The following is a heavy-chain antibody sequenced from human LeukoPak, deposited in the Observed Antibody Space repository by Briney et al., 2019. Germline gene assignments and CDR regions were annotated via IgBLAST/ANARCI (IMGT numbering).Heavy chain of an antibody. Sequence: ASVRLSCKASAHTLTTYGITWVRQAPGHGLEWLGWISSNETQTNPAQTLQGRVTMTTDTSTSTTFLHLRCLRSEDTTVYFFARGWELHDWGQGTLVTVSS. CDR1: AHTLTTYG. V-gene: IGHV1-18*01. D-gene: IGHD1-26*01. CDR3: ARGWELHD. J-gene: IGHJ4*02. CDR2: ISSNETQT.